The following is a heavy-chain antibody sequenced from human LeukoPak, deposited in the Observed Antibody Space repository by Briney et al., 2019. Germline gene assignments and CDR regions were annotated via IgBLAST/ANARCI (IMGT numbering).Heavy chain of an antibody. D-gene: IGHD6-13*01. J-gene: IGHJ5*02. Sequence: SVKVSCKASGGTFSSYAISWVRQAPGQGLEWMGGIIPIFGTANYAQKFQGRVTITADESTSTAYMELSSLRSEDTAVYYCARDAESSSWPYNWFDPWGQGTLVTVSS. V-gene: IGHV1-69*13. CDR2: IIPIFGTA. CDR3: ARDAESSSWPYNWFDP. CDR1: GGTFSSYA.